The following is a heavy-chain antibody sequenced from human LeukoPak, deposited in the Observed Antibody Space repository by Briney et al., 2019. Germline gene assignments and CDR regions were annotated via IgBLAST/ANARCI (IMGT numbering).Heavy chain of an antibody. J-gene: IGHJ5*02. Sequence: SETLSLTCTVSGGSISSYYWSWIRQPPGKGLEWIGYIYYSGSTNYNPSLKGRVTISVDTSKNQFSLKLSSVTAADTAVYYCARRMYYYDSSGYGGYWLDPWGQGTLVTVSS. CDR1: GGSISSYY. CDR3: ARRMYYYDSSGYGGYWLDP. V-gene: IGHV4-59*08. D-gene: IGHD3-22*01. CDR2: IYYSGST.